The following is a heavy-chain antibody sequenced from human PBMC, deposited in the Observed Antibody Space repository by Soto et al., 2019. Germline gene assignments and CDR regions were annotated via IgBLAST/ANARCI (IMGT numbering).Heavy chain of an antibody. J-gene: IGHJ4*02. V-gene: IGHV4-34*01. CDR1: GGSFSGYY. Sequence: SETLSLTCAVYGGSFSGYYWSWIRQPPGKGLEWIGEINHSGSTNYNPSLKSRVTISVDTSKNQLSLKLSSVTAADTAVYYCARGFIRSYFDYWGQGXLVTVYS. D-gene: IGHD3-3*02. CDR3: ARGFIRSYFDY. CDR2: INHSGST.